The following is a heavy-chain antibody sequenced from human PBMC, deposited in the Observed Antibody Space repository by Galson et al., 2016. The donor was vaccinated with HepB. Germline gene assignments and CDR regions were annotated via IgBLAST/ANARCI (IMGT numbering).Heavy chain of an antibody. V-gene: IGHV4-30-2*01. CDR2: IYQSGNT. Sequence: TLSLTCTVSAGSISSGGYSWSWIRQPPGKALEWIGHIYQSGNTDYNPSLRSRVTISPDTSRNQFSLKLTSVTAADTAVYYCARALDYGGHYFDSWAREPWSPSPQ. J-gene: IGHJ4*02. D-gene: IGHD4-23*01. CDR3: ARALDYGGHYFDS. CDR1: AGSISSGGYS.